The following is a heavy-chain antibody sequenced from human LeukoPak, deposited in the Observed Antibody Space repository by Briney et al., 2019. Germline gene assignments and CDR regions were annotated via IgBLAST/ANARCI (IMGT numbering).Heavy chain of an antibody. V-gene: IGHV3-74*01. Sequence: GGSLRLSCEASGFTFSSYWMHWVRQVPGKGLVWVSRINGDGSSTTYADAVKGRFTISRDNAKNTLYLQMSSLRAEDTAVYYCARRGLVPAFDIWGQGTMVTVAS. CDR2: INGDGSST. CDR1: GFTFSSYW. J-gene: IGHJ3*02. CDR3: ARRGLVPAFDI. D-gene: IGHD2-2*01.